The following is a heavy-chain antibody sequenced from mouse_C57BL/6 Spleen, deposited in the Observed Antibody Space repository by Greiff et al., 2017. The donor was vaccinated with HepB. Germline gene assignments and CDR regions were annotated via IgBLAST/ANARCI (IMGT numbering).Heavy chain of an antibody. CDR3: TLGNAWFAY. V-gene: IGHV14-4*01. D-gene: IGHD2-1*01. CDR2: IDPENGDT. J-gene: IGHJ3*01. Sequence: EVQLQRSGAELVRPGASVKLSCTASGFNIKDDYMHWVKQRPEQGLEWIGWIDPENGDTEYASKFQGKATITADTSSNTAYLQLSSLTSEDTAVYYCTLGNAWFAYWGQGTLVTVSA. CDR1: GFNIKDDY.